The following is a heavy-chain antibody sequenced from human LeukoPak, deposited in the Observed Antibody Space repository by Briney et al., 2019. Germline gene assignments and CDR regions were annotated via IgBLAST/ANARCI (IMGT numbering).Heavy chain of an antibody. CDR2: ISGNSGRT. CDR1: GFTFSSYA. CDR3: AKSTSSWERVDY. D-gene: IGHD6-13*01. V-gene: IGHV3-23*01. Sequence: GGSLRLSCAAPGFTFSSYAMSWVRQAPGKGLEWVSSISGNSGRTYYADSGKGRFSISRDNSNNTLYLQMNSLRAEDAAVYYCAKSTSSWERVDYWGQGTLVTVSS. J-gene: IGHJ4*02.